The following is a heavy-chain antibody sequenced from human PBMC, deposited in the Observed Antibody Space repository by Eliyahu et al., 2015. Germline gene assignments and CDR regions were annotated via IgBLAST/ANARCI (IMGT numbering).Heavy chain of an antibody. CDR2: IWYDGSNK. J-gene: IGHJ4*02. Sequence: QVQLVESGGGVVQPGRSXRLSCAASGFXFSSXGXXWVRQAPGKGLEWVAIIWYDGSNKYYADSVKGRFTISRDNSKKTLYLQMNSLRAEDTAVYYCARGGTDYGDPNFDYWGQGTLVTVSS. CDR3: ARGGTDYGDPNFDY. D-gene: IGHD4-17*01. CDR1: GFXFSSXG. V-gene: IGHV3-33*01.